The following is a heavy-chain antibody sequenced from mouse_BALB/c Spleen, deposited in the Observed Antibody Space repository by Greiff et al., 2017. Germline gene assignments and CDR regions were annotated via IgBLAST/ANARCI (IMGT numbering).Heavy chain of an antibody. CDR2: INSNGGST. CDR3: ARDLGLGRQTWFAY. V-gene: IGHV5-6-3*01. Sequence: EVKLVESGGGLVQPGGSLKLSCAASGFTFSSYGMSWVRQTPDKRLELVATINSNGGSTYYPDSVKGRFTISRDNAKNNLYLQMSSLKSEDTAMYYCARDLGLGRQTWFAYWGQGTLVTVSA. CDR1: GFTFSSYG. D-gene: IGHD4-1*01. J-gene: IGHJ3*01.